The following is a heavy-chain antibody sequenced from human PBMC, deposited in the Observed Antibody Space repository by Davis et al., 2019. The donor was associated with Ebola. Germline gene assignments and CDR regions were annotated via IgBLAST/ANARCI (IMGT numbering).Heavy chain of an antibody. CDR2: IKEDGSEN. D-gene: IGHD6-13*01. CDR1: GFTFSDYW. Sequence: PGGSLRLSCAVSGFTFSDYWMSWVRQAPGKGLEWLAHIKEDGSENYFVDSVKGRFTISRDNAKNSLYLQMNSLRAEDTAVYYCARGPSTGNSFSYWGQGTLVTVSS. V-gene: IGHV3-7*01. J-gene: IGHJ4*02. CDR3: ARGPSTGNSFSY.